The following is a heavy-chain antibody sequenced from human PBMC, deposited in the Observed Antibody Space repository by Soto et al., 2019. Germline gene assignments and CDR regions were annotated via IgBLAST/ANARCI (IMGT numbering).Heavy chain of an antibody. CDR3: TTLILVYAIPNFDY. CDR2: IKSKTDGGTT. CDR1: GFTFSNAW. V-gene: IGHV3-15*07. Sequence: PGGSLRLSCAASGFTFSNAWMNWVRQAPGKGLEWVGRIKSKTDGGTTDYAAPVKGRFTISRDDSKNTLYLQMNSLKTEDTAVYYCTTLILVYAIPNFDYWGQGTLVTVSS. D-gene: IGHD2-8*01. J-gene: IGHJ4*02.